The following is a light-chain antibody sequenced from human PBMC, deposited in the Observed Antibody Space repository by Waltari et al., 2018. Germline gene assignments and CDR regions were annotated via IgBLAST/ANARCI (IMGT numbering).Light chain of an antibody. Sequence: EIVLTQSPATLSLSPGERATLSCRASPGVSNLLAWYQQRPGQSPRLLIYDTSYRAPGIPGRFSGSGSGADFTLTISGLEPEDFAVYYCQQRYNWPLTFGGGTRVEV. J-gene: IGKJ4*01. V-gene: IGKV3-11*01. CDR1: PGVSNL. CDR3: QQRYNWPLT. CDR2: DTS.